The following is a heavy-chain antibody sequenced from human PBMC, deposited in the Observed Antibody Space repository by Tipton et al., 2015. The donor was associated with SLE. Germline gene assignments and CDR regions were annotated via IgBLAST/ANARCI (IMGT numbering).Heavy chain of an antibody. D-gene: IGHD3-3*01. V-gene: IGHV4-61*09. J-gene: IGHJ5*02. CDR3: ARDVEWT. Sequence: TLSLTCTVSGGSISSGSYYWSWIRQPAGKGLEWIGYIYTSGSTNYNPSLKSRVTISVDTSKNQFSLKLSSVTAADTAVYYCARDVEWTWGQGTLVTVSS. CDR1: GGSISSGSYY. CDR2: IYTSGST.